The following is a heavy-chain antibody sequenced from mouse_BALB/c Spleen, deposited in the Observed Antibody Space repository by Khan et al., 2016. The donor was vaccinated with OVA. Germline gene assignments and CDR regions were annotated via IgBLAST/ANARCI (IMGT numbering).Heavy chain of an antibody. CDR1: GYTFTSYW. CDR2: VYPGDGNT. J-gene: IGHJ2*01. Sequence: VQLQQSGTELARPGASVKLSCKASGYTFTSYWMQWVKQRPGQGLEWIGAVYPGDGNTRYTQKFKGKATLTADKSSSTAYIQLSSLASEDSAVYYCERGGITTGYFGYWGQGTTLTVSS. D-gene: IGHD1-1*01. CDR3: ERGGITTGYFGY. V-gene: IGHV1-87*01.